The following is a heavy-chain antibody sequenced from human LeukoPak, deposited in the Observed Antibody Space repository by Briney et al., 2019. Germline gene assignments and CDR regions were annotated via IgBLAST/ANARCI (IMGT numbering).Heavy chain of an antibody. CDR2: ISSSSSTI. V-gene: IGHV3-48*01. CDR1: GFTFSSYS. J-gene: IGHJ3*02. CDR3: AHIVVVPAAIRDAFDI. D-gene: IGHD2-2*01. Sequence: PGGSLRLSCAASGFTFSSYSMNWVRQAPGKGLEWVSYISSSSSTIYYADSVKGRFTISRDNAKNPLYLQMNSLRAEDTAVYYCAHIVVVPAAIRDAFDIWGQGTMVTVSS.